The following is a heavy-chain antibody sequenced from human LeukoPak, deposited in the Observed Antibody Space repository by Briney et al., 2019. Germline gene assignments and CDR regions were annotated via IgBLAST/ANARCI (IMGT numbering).Heavy chain of an antibody. CDR1: GGTFSNYA. CDR3: ASRLFHLDSSGYSLDALDI. CDR2: IIPIFDTP. Sequence: ASVKVSCKTSGGTFSNYAISWVRQAPGQGLEWMGVIIPIFDTPNYAQKWQGRVTITTDESTSTAYMELRSLRSEDTAVYYCASRLFHLDSSGYSLDALDIWGQGTMVTVSS. V-gene: IGHV1-69*05. J-gene: IGHJ3*02. D-gene: IGHD3-22*01.